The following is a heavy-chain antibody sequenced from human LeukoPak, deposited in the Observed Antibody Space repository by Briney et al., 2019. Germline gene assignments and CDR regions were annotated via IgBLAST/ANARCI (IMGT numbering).Heavy chain of an antibody. CDR1: GGSISSYY. CDR3: ARDFCSGGSCYSGDAFDI. CDR2: IYYSGST. V-gene: IGHV4-59*01. D-gene: IGHD2-15*01. J-gene: IGHJ3*02. Sequence: SETLSLTCTVSGGSISSYYWSWIRQPPGKGLEWIGYIYYSGSTNYNPSLKCRVTISVDTSKNQFSLKLSSVTAADTAVYYCARDFCSGGSCYSGDAFDIWGQGTMVTVSS.